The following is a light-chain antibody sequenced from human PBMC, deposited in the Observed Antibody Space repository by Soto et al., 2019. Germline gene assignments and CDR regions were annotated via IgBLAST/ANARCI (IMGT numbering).Light chain of an antibody. CDR2: RNN. CDR3: AAWDDSLSGRV. V-gene: IGLV1-47*01. J-gene: IGLJ3*02. Sequence: QSVLTQPPSASGTPGQRVTISCSGSSSNIGRNSVYWYQQLPATAPKLLIHRNNQPPSGVPDRFSGSKSGTSASLAISGLRSEDEADYYCAAWDDSLSGRVFGGGTKLTVL. CDR1: SSNIGRNS.